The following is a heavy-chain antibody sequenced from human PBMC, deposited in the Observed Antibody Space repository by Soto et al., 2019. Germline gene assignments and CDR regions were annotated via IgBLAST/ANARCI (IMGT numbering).Heavy chain of an antibody. V-gene: IGHV1-69*01. D-gene: IGHD3-22*01. CDR1: GGTFSSYA. Sequence: QVQLVQSGAEVKKPGSSVKVSCKASGGTFSSYAISWVRQAPGQGLEWMGGIIPIFGTANYAQKFQGRVTITVDESTTTAYMELSSLRSEDTAVYSCARDLKRYYDSSGYGYYYYGMDVWGQGPTVTVSS. CDR3: ARDLKRYYDSSGYGYYYYGMDV. CDR2: IIPIFGTA. J-gene: IGHJ6*02.